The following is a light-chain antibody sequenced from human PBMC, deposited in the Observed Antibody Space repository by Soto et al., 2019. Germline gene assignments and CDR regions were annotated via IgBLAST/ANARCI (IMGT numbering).Light chain of an antibody. J-gene: IGKJ5*01. CDR2: DAS. CDR3: HSRA. Sequence: DIQLTQTPSTFSSSVLDEFTITCRASQTISRWLAWYQQKPGRAPKLLIYDASTLESGVPSRFSGSGSETEFTLTISRLQPDDFATYFCHSRAFGQGTRLEIK. CDR1: QTISRW. V-gene: IGKV1-5*01.